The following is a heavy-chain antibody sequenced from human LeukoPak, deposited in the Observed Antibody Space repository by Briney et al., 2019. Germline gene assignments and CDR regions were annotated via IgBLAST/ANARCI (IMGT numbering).Heavy chain of an antibody. V-gene: IGHV3-30-3*01. J-gene: IGHJ4*02. Sequence: PGGSLRLSCAASGFTFSSYAMHRVRQAPGKGLEWVAVISYDGSNKYYADSVKGRFTISRDNSKNTLYLQMNSLRAEDTAVYYCARGDIVVVPAASYFDYWGQGTLVTVSS. CDR2: ISYDGSNK. CDR3: ARGDIVVVPAASYFDY. CDR1: GFTFSSYA. D-gene: IGHD2-2*01.